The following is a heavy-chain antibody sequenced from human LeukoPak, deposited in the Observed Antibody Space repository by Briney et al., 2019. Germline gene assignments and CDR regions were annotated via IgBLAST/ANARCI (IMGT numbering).Heavy chain of an antibody. D-gene: IGHD1-26*01. Sequence: GGSLRLSCVVSGFGFSDSYMTWIRQTPGKGLEWLAYISGSGSDMYYADSVKGRFTISRDNAKSSLYLQMNSLRAEDTAVYYCARDPYSGSYGADYYYYMDVWGKGTTVTISS. CDR2: ISGSGSDM. V-gene: IGHV3-11*04. CDR1: GFGFSDSY. J-gene: IGHJ6*03. CDR3: ARDPYSGSYGADYYYYMDV.